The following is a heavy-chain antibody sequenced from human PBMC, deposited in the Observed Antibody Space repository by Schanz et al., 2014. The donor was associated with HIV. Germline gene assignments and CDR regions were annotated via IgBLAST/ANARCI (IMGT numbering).Heavy chain of an antibody. D-gene: IGHD2-15*01. CDR3: ARGGIWEWDQPDFDY. J-gene: IGHJ4*02. CDR2: IWYDGTNK. CDR1: GFTFNYYG. Sequence: VQLVESGGGVVQPGRSLRLSCAASGFTFNYYGMHWVRQAPGKGLEWVGVIWYDGTNKYYADSVKGRFTISRDNSKNTLYLQMNSLRAEDTAVYYCARGGIWEWDQPDFDYWGQGTLVTVSS. V-gene: IGHV3-30*19.